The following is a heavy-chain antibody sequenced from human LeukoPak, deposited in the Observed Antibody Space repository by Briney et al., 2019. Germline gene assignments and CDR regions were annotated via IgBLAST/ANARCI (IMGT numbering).Heavy chain of an antibody. V-gene: IGHV3-23*01. Sequence: GGSLRLSCAASGFTFSSYAMSWVRQAPGKGLEWVSAITGSGGSTYHVDSVKGRFTISRDNSKNTLYLQMNNLRAEDTAVYYCARYYYGSGSYCDCWGQGTLVTVSS. J-gene: IGHJ4*02. D-gene: IGHD3-10*01. CDR2: ITGSGGST. CDR1: GFTFSSYA. CDR3: ARYYYGSGSYCDC.